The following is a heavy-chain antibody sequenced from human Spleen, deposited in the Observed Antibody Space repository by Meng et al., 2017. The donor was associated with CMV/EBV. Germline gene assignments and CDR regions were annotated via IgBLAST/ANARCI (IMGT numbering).Heavy chain of an antibody. Sequence: ASVKVSCKASGYTFISYDINWVRQATGQGLEWLGWMNPSSDNTGYAQKFQGRVTITRNTSISTAYMELSSLRSEDTAVYYCATFLACSSTSCYTWWFDPWGQGTLVTVSS. V-gene: IGHV1-8*03. D-gene: IGHD2-2*02. CDR3: ATFLACSSTSCYTWWFDP. CDR1: GYTFISYD. CDR2: MNPSSDNT. J-gene: IGHJ5*02.